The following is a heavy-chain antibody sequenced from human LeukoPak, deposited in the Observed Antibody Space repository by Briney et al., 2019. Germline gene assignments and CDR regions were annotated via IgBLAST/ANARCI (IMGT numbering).Heavy chain of an antibody. CDR1: GYSFTSYW. CDR2: IYPGDSDT. J-gene: IGHJ3*02. D-gene: IGHD2-2*02. Sequence: GESLKISCKGSGYSFTSYWIGWVRQMPGKGLEWMGIIYPGDSDTRYSPSFQGQVIISADKSISTAYLQWSSLKASDTAMYYCARQKSKDIVVVPAAIDGAFDIWGQGTMVTVSS. V-gene: IGHV5-51*01. CDR3: ARQKSKDIVVVPAAIDGAFDI.